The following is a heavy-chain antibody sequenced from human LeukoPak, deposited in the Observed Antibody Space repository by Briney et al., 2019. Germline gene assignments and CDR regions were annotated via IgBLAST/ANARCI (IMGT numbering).Heavy chain of an antibody. CDR2: ISGSGGST. J-gene: IGHJ6*02. V-gene: IGHV3-23*01. CDR1: GFTFSSYA. D-gene: IGHD2-8*01. CDR3: AVLHYYAMDV. Sequence: GGSLRLSCAASGFTFSSYAMSWVRQAPGKGLEWVSAISGSGGSTYYADSVKGRFTISRDNAKNSLYLQMNSLRGEDAALYYCAVLHYYAMDVWGQGTTVTVSS.